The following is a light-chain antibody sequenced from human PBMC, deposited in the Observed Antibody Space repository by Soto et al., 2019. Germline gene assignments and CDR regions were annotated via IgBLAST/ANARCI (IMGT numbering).Light chain of an antibody. Sequence: QSALTQPPSASGSPGQSVTISCTGNSSDVGGYNYVSWYQQHPGKAPKLMIYEFSRRPSGVPDRFSGSRSANTAFLTVSGLQAEDEADYYCCSYAGNDNFYVFGTGTKLTVL. CDR2: EFS. V-gene: IGLV2-8*01. J-gene: IGLJ1*01. CDR3: CSYAGNDNFYV. CDR1: SSDVGGYNY.